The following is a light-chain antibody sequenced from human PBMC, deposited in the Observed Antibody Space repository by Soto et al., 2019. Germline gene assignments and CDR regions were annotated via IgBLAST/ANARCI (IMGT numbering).Light chain of an antibody. CDR3: SSYTSSLTRV. CDR1: NSDVGGYNY. V-gene: IGLV2-14*01. Sequence: QSALTQPASVSGSPGQSITISCTGTNSDVGGYNYVSWYQQHPGKAPKLMIYEVSNRPSGVSNRFSGSKSGNTASPIISGLQAEDEAHYYCSSYTSSLTRVFGGGTKLTVL. CDR2: EVS. J-gene: IGLJ2*01.